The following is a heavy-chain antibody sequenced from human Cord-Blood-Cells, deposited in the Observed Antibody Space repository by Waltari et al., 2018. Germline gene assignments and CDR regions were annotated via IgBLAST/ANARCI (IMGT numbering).Heavy chain of an antibody. CDR1: GGSISSSSYS. CDR3: ARLNGNWFDP. CDR2: IYYSGNT. V-gene: IGHV4-39*01. Sequence: QLQLQESGPGLVKPSETLSLTCTVPGGSISSSSYSWGWIRQPPGRGLEWIGSIYYSGNTDYNPSLKSRVTISVDTSKNQFSLKLSSVTAADTAVYYCARLNGNWFDPWGQGTLVTVSS. J-gene: IGHJ5*02. D-gene: IGHD2-8*01.